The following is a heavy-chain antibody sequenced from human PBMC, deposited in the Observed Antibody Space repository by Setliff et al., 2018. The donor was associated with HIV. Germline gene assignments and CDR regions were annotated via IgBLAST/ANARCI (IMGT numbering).Heavy chain of an antibody. Sequence: SETLSLTCTVSGDSITSNSYYWGWIRQSPGKGLEWIGTMHHGGSIYYNPSLNSRVTIPVDTSRNQFSLKLTSVTAAGTALYFCARLGDSGYDFRGYFDYWGQGKLVTVSS. D-gene: IGHD5-12*01. CDR2: MHHGGSI. CDR1: GDSITSNSYY. V-gene: IGHV4-39*01. CDR3: ARLGDSGYDFRGYFDY. J-gene: IGHJ4*02.